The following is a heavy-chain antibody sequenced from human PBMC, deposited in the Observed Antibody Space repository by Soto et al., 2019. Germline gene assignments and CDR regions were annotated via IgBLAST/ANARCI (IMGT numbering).Heavy chain of an antibody. CDR2: ISGSGGST. V-gene: IGHV3-23*01. Sequence: AGGSLRLSCAASGFTFSSYAVSWVRQAPGKGLEWVSAISGSGGSTYYADSVKGRFTISRDNSKNTLYLQMNSLRAEDTAVYYCAKDNQRYFWPDYWGQGPLVTVSS. CDR1: GFTFSSYA. CDR3: AKDNQRYFWPDY. D-gene: IGHD3-9*01. J-gene: IGHJ4*02.